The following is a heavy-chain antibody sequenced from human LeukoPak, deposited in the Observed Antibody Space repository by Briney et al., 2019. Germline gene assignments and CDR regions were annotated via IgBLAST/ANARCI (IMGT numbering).Heavy chain of an antibody. CDR1: GGTFSSYA. J-gene: IGHJ6*02. CDR2: IIPIFGTA. D-gene: IGHD3-3*01. CDR3: ARPHYYYDFWSGPNYYYGMDV. V-gene: IGHV1-69*13. Sequence: VASVKVSCKASGGTFSSYAISWVRQAPGQGLEWMGGIIPIFGTANYAQKFQGRVTITADESTSTAYMELSSLRSEDTAVYYCARPHYYYDFWSGPNYYYGMDVWGQGTTVTVSS.